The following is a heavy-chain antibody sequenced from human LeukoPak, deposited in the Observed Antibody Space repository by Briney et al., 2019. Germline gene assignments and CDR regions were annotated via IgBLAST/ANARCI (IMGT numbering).Heavy chain of an antibody. D-gene: IGHD3-3*01. CDR2: TNPNSGNT. CDR1: GYTFTSYD. CDR3: ARGSTSDFWSGYQYYYYYMDV. J-gene: IGHJ6*03. Sequence: ASVKVSCKASGYTFTSYDINWVRQATGQGLEWMGSTNPNSGNTGYAQKFQGRVTITRNTSISTAYMELSSLRSEDTAVYYCARGSTSDFWSGYQYYYYYMDVWGKGTTVTVSS. V-gene: IGHV1-8*03.